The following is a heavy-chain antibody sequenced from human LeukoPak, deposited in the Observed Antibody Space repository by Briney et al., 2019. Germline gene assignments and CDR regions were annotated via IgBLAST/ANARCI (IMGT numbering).Heavy chain of an antibody. CDR2: ISSSSSYI. J-gene: IGHJ3*02. V-gene: IGHV3-21*01. Sequence: GGSLRLSCAASGFTFSSYSMNWVRQAPGKGLEWVSSISSSSSYIYYADSLKGRFTISRDNAKNSLYLQMNSLRAEETAVYYCAREGYNYPNDAFDIWGQGTMVTVSS. CDR3: AREGYNYPNDAFDI. D-gene: IGHD5-24*01. CDR1: GFTFSSYS.